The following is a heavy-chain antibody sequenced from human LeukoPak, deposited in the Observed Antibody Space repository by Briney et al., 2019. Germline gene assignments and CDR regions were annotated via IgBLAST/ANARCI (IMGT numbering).Heavy chain of an antibody. D-gene: IGHD6-13*01. CDR1: GYTFTGYY. V-gene: IGHV1-2*02. J-gene: IGHJ4*02. CDR3: ARDRWGRALFDY. Sequence: ASVTVSCKASGYTFTGYYIHWVRQAPGQGLEWMGWINPGSGDTNYAPKFQGRVAMTRDASISTAYMELSSLRSDDTAEYYCARDRWGRALFDYWGQGTLVTVSS. CDR2: INPGSGDT.